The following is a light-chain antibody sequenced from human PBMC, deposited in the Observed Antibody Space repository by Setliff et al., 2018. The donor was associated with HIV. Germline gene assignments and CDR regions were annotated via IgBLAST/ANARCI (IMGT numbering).Light chain of an antibody. V-gene: IGLV2-14*01. J-gene: IGLJ1*01. Sequence: QSALTQPASVSGSPGQSITISCTGTSSDVGDYDYVSWFQQFPDEAPQLIIYDVNKRPSRGPGRFSGSKSGNTASLTISGLQTEDEADYYCSAYTRGNFVFGTGTKVTV. CDR2: DVN. CDR3: SAYTRGNFV. CDR1: SSDVGDYDY.